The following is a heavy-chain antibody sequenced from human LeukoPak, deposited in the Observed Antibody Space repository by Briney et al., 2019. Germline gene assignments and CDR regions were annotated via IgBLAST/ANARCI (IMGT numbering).Heavy chain of an antibody. D-gene: IGHD3-22*01. Sequence: SETLSLTCVVSGGSLSTHHWSWIRQSPGRGLEWIGYISDSGSTNYNPSLKSRVTISVDTSKNQFSLMLSSVTAADTAEYYCARGYDSSAYYPFNYWGQGTLVTVSS. CDR2: ISDSGST. CDR3: ARGYDSSAYYPFNY. J-gene: IGHJ4*02. CDR1: GGSLSTHH. V-gene: IGHV4-59*11.